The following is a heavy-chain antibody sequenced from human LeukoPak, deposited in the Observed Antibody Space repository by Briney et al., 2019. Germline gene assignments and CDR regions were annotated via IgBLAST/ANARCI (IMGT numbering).Heavy chain of an antibody. CDR1: GGSISSHY. D-gene: IGHD3-3*01. Sequence: SETLSLTCTVSGGSISSHYWSWIRQPPGKGLEWIGYIYYSGSTNYNTSLKSRVTISVDTSKNQFSLKLSSVTAADTAVYYCARDRGVGTYYDFWSGYFRGGYYYYYYMDVWGKGTTVTDSS. CDR3: ARDRGVGTYYDFWSGYFRGGYYYYYYMDV. CDR2: IYYSGST. V-gene: IGHV4-59*11. J-gene: IGHJ6*03.